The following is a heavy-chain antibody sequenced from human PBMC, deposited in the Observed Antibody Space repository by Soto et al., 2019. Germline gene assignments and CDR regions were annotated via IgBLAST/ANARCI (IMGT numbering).Heavy chain of an antibody. Sequence: GGSLRLSCAASGFTFSSYAMSWVRQAPGKGLEWVSAISGSGGSTYYADSVKGRFTISRDNAKNTLYLQMNSLRTEDTAVYYCARIFGSGFDYWGQGTLVTVSS. CDR2: ISGSGGST. CDR3: ARIFGSGFDY. J-gene: IGHJ4*02. CDR1: GFTFSSYA. V-gene: IGHV3-23*01. D-gene: IGHD6-19*01.